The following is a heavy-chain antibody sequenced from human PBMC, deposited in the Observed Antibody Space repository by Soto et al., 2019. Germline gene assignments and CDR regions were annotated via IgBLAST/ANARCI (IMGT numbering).Heavy chain of an antibody. V-gene: IGHV3-21*01. CDR3: ARDSSTGYYLSDFDY. D-gene: IGHD3-9*01. J-gene: IGHJ4*02. CDR2: ISTRSHYI. CDR1: GFTFSNYN. Sequence: GGSLRLSCAASGFTFSNYNMNWVRQAPGKGLEWVASISTRSHYIYYADSLKGRFTISRDNAKNSVDLQISSLRAEDTAVYYCARDSSTGYYLSDFDYWGQGTLVTVSS.